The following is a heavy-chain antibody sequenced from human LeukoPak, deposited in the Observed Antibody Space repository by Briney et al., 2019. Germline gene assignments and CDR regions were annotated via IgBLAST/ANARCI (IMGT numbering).Heavy chain of an antibody. V-gene: IGHV3-15*01. CDR2: IKTKTDGGTT. Sequence: GSLRLSCEASGFTFSNVWMNWVRQAPGKGLEWIGRIKTKTDGGTTEYAAPVKGRFTISRDDSKNTVYLQMNSLKTEDTALYYCVTRVKSTGDYWGQGTLVTVSS. J-gene: IGHJ4*02. CDR1: GFTFSNVW. D-gene: IGHD1-1*01. CDR3: VTRVKSTGDY.